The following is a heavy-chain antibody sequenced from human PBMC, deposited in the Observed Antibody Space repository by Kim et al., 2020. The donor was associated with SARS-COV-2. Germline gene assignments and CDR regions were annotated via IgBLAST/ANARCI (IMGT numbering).Heavy chain of an antibody. V-gene: IGHV1-46*01. J-gene: IGHJ4*02. Sequence: ASVKVSCKASGYTFTSYYMHWVRQAPGQGLEWMGIINPSGGSTSYAQKFQGRVTMTRDTSTSTVYMELSSLRSEDTAVYYCARGGIITMVRGVIITGFDYWGQGTLVTVSS. CDR3: ARGGIITMVRGVIITGFDY. CDR1: GYTFTSYY. CDR2: INPSGGST. D-gene: IGHD3-10*01.